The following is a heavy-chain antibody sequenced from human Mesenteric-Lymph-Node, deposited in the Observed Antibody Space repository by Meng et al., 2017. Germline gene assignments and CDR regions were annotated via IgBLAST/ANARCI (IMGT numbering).Heavy chain of an antibody. J-gene: IGHJ4*02. Sequence: QITLKESGPTLVKPTQTLTLTCTFSGFSLSTSGVGVGWIRQPPGKALEWLALIYWDDDYRYIPSLESRLSITKDTSKNQVVLTMTNMDPVDTATYHCAHRPVAGYFDYWGQGTLVTV. D-gene: IGHD6-19*01. CDR3: AHRPVAGYFDY. CDR1: GFSLSTSGVG. CDR2: IYWDDDY. V-gene: IGHV2-5*02.